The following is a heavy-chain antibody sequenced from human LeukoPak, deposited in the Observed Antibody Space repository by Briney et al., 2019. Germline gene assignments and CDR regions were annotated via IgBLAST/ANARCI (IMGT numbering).Heavy chain of an antibody. J-gene: IGHJ4*02. D-gene: IGHD1-20*01. Sequence: GGSLRLSCAASGFTFSSYWMHWVRQVPGKGLVWVSRINGDGRNTNYADSVKGRFTISRDNAKNTLYLQMNSLRAEDTATYYCVTYNWEYEADFWGQGTLVTVSS. CDR3: VTYNWEYEADF. CDR2: INGDGRNT. V-gene: IGHV3-74*01. CDR1: GFTFSSYW.